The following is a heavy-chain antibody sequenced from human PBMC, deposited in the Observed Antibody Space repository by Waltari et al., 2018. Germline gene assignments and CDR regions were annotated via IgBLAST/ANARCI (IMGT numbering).Heavy chain of an antibody. J-gene: IGHJ6*02. CDR1: GGSISSGSYY. Sequence: QVPLQESGPGLVKASQTLSLTCTDSGGSISSGSYYWSWIGQPAGKGLEWIGRIYTSGSTNYNPSLKSRVTISVDTSKNQCSLKLSSVTAADTAVYYCARTYGARGNYGMDVWGQGTTVTVSS. D-gene: IGHD3-16*01. V-gene: IGHV4-61*02. CDR2: IYTSGST. CDR3: ARTYGARGNYGMDV.